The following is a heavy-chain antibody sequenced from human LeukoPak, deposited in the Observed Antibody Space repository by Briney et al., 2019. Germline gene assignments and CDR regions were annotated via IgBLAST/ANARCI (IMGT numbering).Heavy chain of an antibody. D-gene: IGHD6-13*01. Sequence: GESLKISCKGSGYNFTSYWIGWVRQIPGKGLGWIGIIYPGDSDTRYSPSFQGQVTISADKSISTAYLQWSSLKASDTAMYYCATSRVYPQHGYFDYWGQGTLVTVSS. V-gene: IGHV5-51*01. J-gene: IGHJ4*02. CDR1: GYNFTSYW. CDR3: ATSRVYPQHGYFDY. CDR2: IYPGDSDT.